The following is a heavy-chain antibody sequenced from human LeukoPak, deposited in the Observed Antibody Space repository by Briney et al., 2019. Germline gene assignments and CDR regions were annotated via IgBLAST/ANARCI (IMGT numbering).Heavy chain of an antibody. V-gene: IGHV3-7*01. CDR2: INKDGSEK. D-gene: IGHD2-8*02. J-gene: IGHJ4*02. CDR3: ATYTQYFGAPGGADY. CDR1: RFTFSDYW. Sequence: PGGSLRLTCAVSRFTFSDYWMRWVRQAPDKGLEWVAAINKDGSEKQYVDSVKGRFTISRDNAKNSVYLQMTSLRAEDTAVYYCATYTQYFGAPGGADYWGLGTLVTVSS.